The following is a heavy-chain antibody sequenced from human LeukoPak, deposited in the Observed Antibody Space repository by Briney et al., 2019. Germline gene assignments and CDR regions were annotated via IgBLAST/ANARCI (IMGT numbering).Heavy chain of an antibody. J-gene: IGHJ4*02. Sequence: PGGSLRHSCAASGFTFSSYWMHWVRQVPGKGLVWVSHINSDGSSTTYADSVKGRFAISRDNAKNTLYLHMNSLRAEDTAVYYCARDRYYTFDYWGQGALVTVSS. CDR3: ARDRYYTFDY. D-gene: IGHD3-22*01. CDR2: INSDGSST. V-gene: IGHV3-74*01. CDR1: GFTFSSYW.